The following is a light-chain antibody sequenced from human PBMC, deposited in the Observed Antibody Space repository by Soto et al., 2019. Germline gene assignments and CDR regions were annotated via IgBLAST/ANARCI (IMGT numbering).Light chain of an antibody. CDR3: QQYGSSTT. CDR1: QSVTSSY. J-gene: IGKJ1*01. CDR2: GAS. Sequence: EIVLTQSPGTLSLSPGERATLSCRASQSVTSSYLAWYQHKRGQAPRLLIYGASSRATGIPDRFGGSGSGPDFTLTISRLEPEDFAVYYCQQYGSSTTFGQGTKVEIK. V-gene: IGKV3-20*01.